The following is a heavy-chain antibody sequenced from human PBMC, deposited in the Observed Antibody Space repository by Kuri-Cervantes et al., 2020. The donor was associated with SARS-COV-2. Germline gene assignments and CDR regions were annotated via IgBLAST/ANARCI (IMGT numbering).Heavy chain of an antibody. CDR2: IKSKTDGGTT. Sequence: GGSLRLSCAASGFTFSSYAMHWVRQAPGKGLEWVGRIKSKTDGGTTDYAAPVKGRFTISRDDSKSTLYLQMNSLKTEDTAVYYCTTDAGGPITGTTMDYWGQGTLVTVSS. V-gene: IGHV3-15*07. CDR1: GFTFSSYA. J-gene: IGHJ4*02. D-gene: IGHD1-7*01. CDR3: TTDAGGPITGTTMDY.